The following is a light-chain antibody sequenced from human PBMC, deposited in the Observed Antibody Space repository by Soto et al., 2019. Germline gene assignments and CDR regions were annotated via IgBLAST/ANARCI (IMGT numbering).Light chain of an antibody. V-gene: IGKV3-15*01. Sequence: EIMMTQSPATLSLSPGERATLSCRASQSVSSNLAWYQQRPRQAPRLLIYGGSTRATGIPARFSVSGSGTEFTLTINSLRSEDFAVDYCQQYNNWPLYTFGQGTKLEIK. J-gene: IGKJ2*01. CDR3: QQYNNWPLYT. CDR2: GGS. CDR1: QSVSSN.